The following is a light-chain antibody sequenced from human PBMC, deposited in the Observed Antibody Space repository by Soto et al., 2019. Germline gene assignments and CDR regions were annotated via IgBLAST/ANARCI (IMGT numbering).Light chain of an antibody. CDR2: RAS. CDR3: QQYNSYSPHT. V-gene: IGKV1-5*03. CDR1: QSIDSW. J-gene: IGKJ4*01. Sequence: DIQMPQSHSPLSASVGDGVTITCRASQSIDSWLAWYQQKPGKAPKLLTYRASSLEIGVPSRFSVSGSGTEFTLTISSLQPDDFATYYCQQYNSYSPHTVGGGTNVEIK.